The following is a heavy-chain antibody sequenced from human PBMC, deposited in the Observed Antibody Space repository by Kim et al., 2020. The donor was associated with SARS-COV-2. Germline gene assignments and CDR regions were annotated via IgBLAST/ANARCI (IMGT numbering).Heavy chain of an antibody. D-gene: IGHD2-2*01. V-gene: IGHV4-39*01. J-gene: IGHJ4*02. CDR3: AVSQIVVVPAAIRRFDY. CDR1: GGSISSSSYY. CDR2: IYYSGST. Sequence: SETLSLTCTVSGGSISSSSYYWGWIRQPPGKGLEWIGSIYYSGSTYYNPSLKSRVTISVDTSKNQFSLKLSSVTAADTAVYYCAVSQIVVVPAAIRRFDYWGQGTLVTVSS.